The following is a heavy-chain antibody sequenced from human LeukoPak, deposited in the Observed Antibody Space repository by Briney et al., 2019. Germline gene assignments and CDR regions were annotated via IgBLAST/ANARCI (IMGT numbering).Heavy chain of an antibody. CDR3: ARDEPSPDSTDLDY. CDR1: GFTVSSNS. J-gene: IGHJ4*02. V-gene: IGHV3-66*01. D-gene: IGHD2/OR15-2a*01. Sequence: PGGSLRLSFAASGFTVSSNSMTWVRQAPGKGLEWVSVIYSGGSTYYADSVKGRFTISRDKNTLYLQMNSLRADDTAVYYCARDEPSPDSTDLDYWGQGTLVTVSS. CDR2: IYSGGST.